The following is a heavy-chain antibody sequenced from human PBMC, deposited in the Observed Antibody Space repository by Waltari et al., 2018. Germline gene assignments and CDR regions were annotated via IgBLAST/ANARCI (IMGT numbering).Heavy chain of an antibody. V-gene: IGHV4-59*08. CDR1: GGSISSYY. CDR3: ARGDFWSGYCYFDC. J-gene: IGHJ4*02. Sequence: QVQLQESGPGLVKPSETLSLTCTVSGGSISSYYWTWIRQPPGKGLEWIGYIYNSGTTDYNPSLKSRDTISEDTSKNQFSLKLDSVTAADTAVYYCARGDFWSGYCYFDCWGQGTLVTVSS. D-gene: IGHD3-3*01. CDR2: IYNSGTT.